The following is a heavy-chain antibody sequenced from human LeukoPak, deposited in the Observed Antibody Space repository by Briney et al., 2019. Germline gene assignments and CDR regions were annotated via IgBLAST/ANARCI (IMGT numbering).Heavy chain of an antibody. CDR2: IYSGGRT. Sequence: GGSLRLSCAASGFTVSSNYMSWVRQAPGKGLEWVSVIYSGGRTEYADSVKGRFTISRDNSKNTPYLQMNSLRAEDTAVYYCARESGSYYGVTLDYWGQGTLVTVSS. CDR3: ARESGSYYGVTLDY. D-gene: IGHD1-26*01. J-gene: IGHJ4*02. V-gene: IGHV3-66*01. CDR1: GFTVSSNY.